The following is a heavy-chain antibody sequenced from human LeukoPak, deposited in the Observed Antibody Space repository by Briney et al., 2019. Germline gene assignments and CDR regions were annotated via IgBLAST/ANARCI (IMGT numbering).Heavy chain of an antibody. V-gene: IGHV3-30*02. J-gene: IGHJ4*02. Sequence: GGSLRLSCAASGFTFSTYGMHWVRQAPGKGLEWVAFIHYDGSNKYYADSVKGRFTISRDNSKNTVYLQMNSLRAEDTAVYYCAKEQWLRYIDYWGQGNLVTVSS. CDR2: IHYDGSNK. CDR1: GFTFSTYG. D-gene: IGHD5-12*01. CDR3: AKEQWLRYIDY.